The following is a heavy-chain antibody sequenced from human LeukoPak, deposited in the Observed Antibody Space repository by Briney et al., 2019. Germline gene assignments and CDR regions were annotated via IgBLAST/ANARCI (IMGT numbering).Heavy chain of an antibody. CDR1: GFTFDDYA. Sequence: GGSLRLSCAASGFTFDDYAMHWVRQAPGKGLEWVSGISWNSGSIGYADSVKGRFTISRDNAKNSLYLQINSLRAEDTALYYCARDLSDNYTIDYWGQGTLVTVSS. D-gene: IGHD1-1*01. CDR3: ARDLSDNYTIDY. J-gene: IGHJ4*02. V-gene: IGHV3-9*01. CDR2: ISWNSGSI.